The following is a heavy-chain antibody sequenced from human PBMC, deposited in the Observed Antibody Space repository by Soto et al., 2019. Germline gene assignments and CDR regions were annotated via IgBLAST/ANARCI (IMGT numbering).Heavy chain of an antibody. CDR3: ARRGLGNWFDP. CDR1: GGSISSSSYY. Sequence: SETLSLTCTVSGGSISSSSYYWGWIRQPPGKGLEWIGSIYYSGSTYYNPSLKSRVTISVDTSKNQFSLKLSSVTAADTAVYYCARRGLGNWFDPWGQGTLVT. CDR2: IYYSGST. V-gene: IGHV4-39*01. D-gene: IGHD6-19*01. J-gene: IGHJ5*02.